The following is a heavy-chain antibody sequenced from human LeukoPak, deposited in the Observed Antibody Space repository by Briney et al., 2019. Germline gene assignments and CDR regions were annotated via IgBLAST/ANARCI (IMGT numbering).Heavy chain of an antibody. V-gene: IGHV4-59*12. CDR1: GGSISSYY. D-gene: IGHD3-3*01. CDR3: ARDRNSGVAVFGVPRGGRFDP. J-gene: IGHJ5*02. Sequence: PSETLSLTCTVSGGSISSYYWSWIRQPPGKGLEWIGYIYYSGSTYYSPSLKSRVTISVDTSKNHFSLKLSSVTAADTAVYYCARDRNSGVAVFGVPRGGRFDPWGQGTLVTVSS. CDR2: IYYSGST.